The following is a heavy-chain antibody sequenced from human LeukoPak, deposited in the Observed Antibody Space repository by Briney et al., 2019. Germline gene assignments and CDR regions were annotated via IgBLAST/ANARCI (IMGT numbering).Heavy chain of an antibody. CDR2: IYYSGST. D-gene: IGHD3-16*01. Sequence: PSETLSLTCSVSGGSVSSYYWSWIRQPPGKGLEWIGYIYYSGSTNYNPSLKSRVTMSVDTSRNQFSLRLTSVTAADTAVYYCARGDYYDGGGRNWFDPWGQGTLVTVSS. CDR3: ARGDYYDGGGRNWFDP. V-gene: IGHV4-59*02. CDR1: GGSVSSYY. J-gene: IGHJ5*02.